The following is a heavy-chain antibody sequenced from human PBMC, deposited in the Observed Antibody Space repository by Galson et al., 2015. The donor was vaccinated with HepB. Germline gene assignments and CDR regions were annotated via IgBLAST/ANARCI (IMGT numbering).Heavy chain of an antibody. Sequence: SVKVSCKASGYTSTSYHIHWVRQAPGQGLEWMGIITPSDGATSYAQKFQGRVTMTRDTSTSTVYMELSSLKSEDTAVYSCAREKSATCYFDFWGPGTLVTVSS. CDR1: GYTSTSYH. V-gene: IGHV1-46*01. CDR2: ITPSDGAT. J-gene: IGHJ4*02. CDR3: AREKSATCYFDF.